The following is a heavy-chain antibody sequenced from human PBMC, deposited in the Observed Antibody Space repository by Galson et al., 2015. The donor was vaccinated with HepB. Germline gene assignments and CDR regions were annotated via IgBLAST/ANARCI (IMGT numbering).Heavy chain of an antibody. J-gene: IGHJ4*02. CDR3: ARAWGAGSSDY. CDR2: MNPNSDNT. D-gene: IGHD6-6*01. Sequence: SCKASGYTFNSYDIHWVRQATGQGLEWMGWMNPNSDNTGYAQNFQGRVPMTRSTSTTTAYMELSGLRFEDTGVYYCARAWGAGSSDYWGQGTLVTVSS. CDR1: GYTFNSYD. V-gene: IGHV1-8*01.